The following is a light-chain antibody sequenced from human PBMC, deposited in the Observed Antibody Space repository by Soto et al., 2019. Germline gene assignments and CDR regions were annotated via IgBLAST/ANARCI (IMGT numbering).Light chain of an antibody. CDR3: AAWDDSLNGQVV. CDR1: SSNIGSNT. J-gene: IGLJ2*01. CDR2: NNN. Sequence: QSVLTQPPSASGTPGQRVTISCSGSSSNIGSNTVNWYQQLPGTAPQLLIFNNNQRPSGVPDRFSGSKSGTSASLAISGLQSDDEADYYCAAWDDSLNGQVVFGGGTKLTVL. V-gene: IGLV1-44*01.